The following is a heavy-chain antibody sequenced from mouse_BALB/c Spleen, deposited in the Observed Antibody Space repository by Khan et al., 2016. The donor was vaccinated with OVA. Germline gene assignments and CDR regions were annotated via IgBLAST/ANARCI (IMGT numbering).Heavy chain of an antibody. CDR3: AKDEDGNYVCAMDY. Sequence: QVQLQQPGAELVKPGAPVKLSCKASGYTFTSYWMNWVKQRPGRGLEWIGRIDPSDSETHYNQKFKDKATLTVDKSSSTAYIQLSSLTSEDSAVFYCAKDEDGNYVCAMDYWGQGTSVTVSS. V-gene: IGHV1-69*02. D-gene: IGHD2-1*01. CDR2: IDPSDSET. J-gene: IGHJ4*01. CDR1: GYTFTSYW.